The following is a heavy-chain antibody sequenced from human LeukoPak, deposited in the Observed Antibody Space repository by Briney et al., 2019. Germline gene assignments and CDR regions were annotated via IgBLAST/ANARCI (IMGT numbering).Heavy chain of an antibody. V-gene: IGHV3-23*01. D-gene: IGHD2-2*01. CDR2: ISVSGGST. Sequence: GGSLRLSCAASGFTFSSYAMSWVRQAPGKGLEWVSAISVSGGSTYYADSVKGRFTISRDNSQNTLYLQVNSLRAEDTAVYYCAKGLVPAAIRVVDYWGQGTLVTVSS. CDR1: GFTFSSYA. CDR3: AKGLVPAAIRVVDY. J-gene: IGHJ4*02.